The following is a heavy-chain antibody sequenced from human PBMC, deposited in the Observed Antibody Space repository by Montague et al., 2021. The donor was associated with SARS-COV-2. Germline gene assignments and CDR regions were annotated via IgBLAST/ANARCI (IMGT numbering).Heavy chain of an antibody. CDR3: ARTTTRMLYPENAFDI. CDR1: GDSVSSNTAT. Sequence: CAISGDSVSSNTATWNWIRQSPSRGLEWLGRTYYRSKWYHDYAISLKSRITINPDTLKNQFSLQLSSVAPEDTAVFYCARTTTRMLYPENAFDIWGQGTMVTVSS. D-gene: IGHD2-15*01. V-gene: IGHV6-1*01. CDR2: TYYRSKWYH. J-gene: IGHJ3*02.